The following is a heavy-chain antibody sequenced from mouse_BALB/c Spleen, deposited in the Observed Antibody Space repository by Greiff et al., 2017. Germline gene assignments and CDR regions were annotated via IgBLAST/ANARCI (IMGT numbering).Heavy chain of an antibody. Sequence: QVQLKQSGAELARPGASVKLSCKASGYTFTSYWMQWVKQRPGQGLEWIGAIYPGDGDTRYTQKFKGKATLTADKSSSTAYMQLSSLASEDSAVYYCAREDYYGYGAMDYWGQGTSVTVSS. CDR2: IYPGDGDT. J-gene: IGHJ4*01. CDR3: AREDYYGYGAMDY. CDR1: GYTFTSYW. V-gene: IGHV1-87*01. D-gene: IGHD1-2*01.